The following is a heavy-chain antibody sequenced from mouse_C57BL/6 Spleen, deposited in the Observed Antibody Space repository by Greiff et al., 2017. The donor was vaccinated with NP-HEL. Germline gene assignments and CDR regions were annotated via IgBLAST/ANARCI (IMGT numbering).Heavy chain of an antibody. Sequence: VQLQQSVAELLRPGASVKLSCTASGFNIKNTYMHWVKQRPEQGLEWIGRIDPANGNIKYAPKFPGKATITADTAYNTAFLQLSSMTSEETAIYYCASNDYGSYYLDYGGQGTTLTVSS. V-gene: IGHV14-3*01. D-gene: IGHD1-1*01. CDR2: IDPANGNI. CDR1: GFNIKNTY. J-gene: IGHJ2*01. CDR3: ASNDYGSYYLDY.